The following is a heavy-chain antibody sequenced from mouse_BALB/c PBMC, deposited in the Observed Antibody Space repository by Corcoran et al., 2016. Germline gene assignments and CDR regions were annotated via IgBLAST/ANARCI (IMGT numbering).Heavy chain of an antibody. CDR3: ANWEWYFDV. J-gene: IGHJ1*01. V-gene: IGHV14-3*02. D-gene: IGHD4-1*01. CDR2: IDPANGNT. CDR1: GFNIKDTY. Sequence: EVQLQQSGAELVKPGASVKLSCTASGFNIKDTYMHWVKQRPEQGLEWIGRIDPANGNTKYDPKFQGKATITADTSSNTAYLQLSSLTSEDTAVYYCANWEWYFDVWGEGTTVTVSS.